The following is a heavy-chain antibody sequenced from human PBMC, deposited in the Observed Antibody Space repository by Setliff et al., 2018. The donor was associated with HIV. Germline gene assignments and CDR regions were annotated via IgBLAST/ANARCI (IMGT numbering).Heavy chain of an antibody. Sequence: PGGSLRLSCAASGFTFNNAWINWVRQAPGKGLEWVGRIKSKTDGGTTDYAAPVKGRFTISRDDSKNTLYLQMNSLKTEDTAVYYCATAPGYYDSSPFDWWGPGTLVIVS. CDR2: IKSKTDGGTT. V-gene: IGHV3-15*01. J-gene: IGHJ4*02. D-gene: IGHD3-22*01. CDR1: GFTFNNAW. CDR3: ATAPGYYDSSPFDW.